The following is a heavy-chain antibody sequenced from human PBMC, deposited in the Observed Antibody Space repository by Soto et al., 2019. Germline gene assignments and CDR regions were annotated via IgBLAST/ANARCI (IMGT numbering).Heavy chain of an antibody. D-gene: IGHD2-2*01. CDR3: AREVIVPAAADAFDI. Sequence: ASETLSLTCTFPAGSINSDHYFWGWIRQHQGKGLEWIGYIHYSGSAYYNPSLKSRVTISVDTSKNEFSLNLSSVTAADTAVYYCAREVIVPAAADAFDIWGQGTMVTVSS. CDR1: AGSINSDHYF. CDR2: IHYSGSA. V-gene: IGHV4-31*03. J-gene: IGHJ3*02.